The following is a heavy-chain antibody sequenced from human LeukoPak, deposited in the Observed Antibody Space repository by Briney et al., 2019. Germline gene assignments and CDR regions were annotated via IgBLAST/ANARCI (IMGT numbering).Heavy chain of an antibody. Sequence: PGGSLRLSCAASGFTFSSSWMHWVRQAPGKGLEWVSSIRSSSSSIYYADSVKGRFTISRDNVKNLLYLQMNSLRAEDTAVYYCARGGWGYDSSSGNWGQGTLVTVSS. V-gene: IGHV3-21*06. CDR1: GFTFSSSW. CDR2: IRSSSSSI. J-gene: IGHJ4*02. D-gene: IGHD3-22*01. CDR3: ARGGWGYDSSSGN.